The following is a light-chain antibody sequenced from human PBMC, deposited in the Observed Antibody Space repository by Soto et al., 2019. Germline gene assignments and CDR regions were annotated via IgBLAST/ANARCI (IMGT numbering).Light chain of an antibody. CDR1: SSDVGGYNY. J-gene: IGLJ2*01. CDR2: GVS. Sequence: QSALTQPASVSGSPRQSITISCTGTSSDVGGYNYVSWYQQHPGKAPKLMIYGVSDRPSGVSNRFSGSKSGDTASLTISGFQSEDEADYFCSSYTGSSTLNVVFGGGTKLTVL. V-gene: IGLV2-14*01. CDR3: SSYTGSSTLNVV.